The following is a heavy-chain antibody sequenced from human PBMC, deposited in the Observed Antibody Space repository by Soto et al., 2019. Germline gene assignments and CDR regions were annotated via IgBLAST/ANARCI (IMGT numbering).Heavy chain of an antibody. D-gene: IGHD2-2*01. CDR1: TYSFTSYW. V-gene: IGHV5-51*01. CDR3: ARQGSCSSTSCLNYYYYGMDV. Sequence: ESPKISFKVSTYSFTSYWLVAVRQMPVKSLHWMGIIYTGDSDTRYSPSFQGQVTISADKSISTAYLQWSSLKASDTAMYYCARQGSCSSTSCLNYYYYGMDVWGQGTTVTVSS. J-gene: IGHJ6*02. CDR2: IYTGDSDT.